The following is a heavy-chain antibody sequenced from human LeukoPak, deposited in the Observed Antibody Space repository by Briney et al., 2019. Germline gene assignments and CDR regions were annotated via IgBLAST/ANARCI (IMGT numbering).Heavy chain of an antibody. J-gene: IGHJ2*01. CDR3: ARDRAAAGAPSPWYFDL. Sequence: ASVKVSCKASGYTFTSYAMNWVRQAPGRGLEWMGWINTNTGNPTYAQGFTGRFVFSLDTSVSTAYLQISSLKAEDTAVYYCARDRAAAGAPSPWYFDLWGRGTLVTVSS. D-gene: IGHD6-13*01. V-gene: IGHV7-4-1*02. CDR1: GYTFTSYA. CDR2: INTNTGNP.